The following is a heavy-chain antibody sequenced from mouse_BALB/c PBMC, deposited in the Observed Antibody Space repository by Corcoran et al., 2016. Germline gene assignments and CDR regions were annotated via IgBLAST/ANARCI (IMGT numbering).Heavy chain of an antibody. Sequence: EVQLQQSGPELVKPGASVKMSCKASGYTFTSYVMHWVKQKPGQGLEWIGGINPNNGGTSYNQKFKGKATLTVDKSSSTAYMELRSLTSEDSAVYYCARSGITTFAYWGQGTLVTVSA. D-gene: IGHD2-4*01. V-gene: IGHV1-22*01. CDR3: ARSGITTFAY. CDR2: INPNNGGT. J-gene: IGHJ3*01. CDR1: GYTFTSYV.